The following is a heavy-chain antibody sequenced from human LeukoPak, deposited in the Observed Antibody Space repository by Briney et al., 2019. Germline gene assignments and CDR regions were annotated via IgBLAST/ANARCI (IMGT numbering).Heavy chain of an antibody. CDR1: GYTFTSYY. V-gene: IGHV1-46*01. J-gene: IGHJ3*02. D-gene: IGHD1-26*01. Sequence: GASVKVSCKASGYTFTSYYMHWVRQAPGQGLEWMGIINPSGGSTSYAQKFQGRVTMTRDMSTSTAYMELSSLRSEDTAVYYCARDRSVGSSHDAFDIWGQGTMVTVSS. CDR2: INPSGGST. CDR3: ARDRSVGSSHDAFDI.